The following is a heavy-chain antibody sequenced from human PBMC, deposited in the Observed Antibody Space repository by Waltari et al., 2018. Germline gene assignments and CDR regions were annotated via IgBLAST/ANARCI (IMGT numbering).Heavy chain of an antibody. V-gene: IGHV3-7*01. D-gene: IGHD3-22*01. Sequence: EVQLVESGGGLVQPGGSLRLSCAASGFTFSSYWMSWVRQAPGQGLEWVANIRQDVSEKYYVDSVNVRFTISRDNAKNSLYLQMNSLRAEDTAVYYCAREDSDYYDSSGYLRAYYYYGMDVWGQGTTVTVSS. J-gene: IGHJ6*02. CDR2: IRQDVSEK. CDR1: GFTFSSYW. CDR3: AREDSDYYDSSGYLRAYYYYGMDV.